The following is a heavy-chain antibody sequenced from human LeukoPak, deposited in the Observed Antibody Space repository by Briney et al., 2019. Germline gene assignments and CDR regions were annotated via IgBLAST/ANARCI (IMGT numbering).Heavy chain of an antibody. CDR2: IIPIFGTA. Sequence: SVKVSCKASGGTFSSYAISWVRQAPGQGLEWMGGIIPIFGTANYAQKFQGRVTITADESTSTAYMELSSLRSEDTAVYYCARDSSGYYWDFDYWGQGTLVTVSS. CDR3: ARDSSGYYWDFDY. D-gene: IGHD3-22*01. CDR1: GGTFSSYA. V-gene: IGHV1-69*13. J-gene: IGHJ4*02.